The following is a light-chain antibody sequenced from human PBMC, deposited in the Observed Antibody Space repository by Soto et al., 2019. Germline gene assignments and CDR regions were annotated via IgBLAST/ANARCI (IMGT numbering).Light chain of an antibody. Sequence: DIQMTQSPSSLSASVGDRVTITCRASQDIRYNLGWFQQKPGEGPKRLIYSSFHLQSGVPSRFSADSSGTEFTHTINGLQPEDFASYFCLQHNTYPWTFGQGTKVII. CDR1: QDIRYN. J-gene: IGKJ1*01. CDR3: LQHNTYPWT. V-gene: IGKV1-17*01. CDR2: SSF.